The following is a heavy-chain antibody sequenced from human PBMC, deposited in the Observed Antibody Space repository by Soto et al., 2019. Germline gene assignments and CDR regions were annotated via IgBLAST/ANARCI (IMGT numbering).Heavy chain of an antibody. Sequence: ASVKVSCKASGGTFSSYAISWVRQAPGQGLEWMGGIIPIFGTANYAQKFQGRVTITADESTSTAYMELSSLRSEDTAVYYCATRHTVTTADYYYGMDVWGQGTTVTVSS. V-gene: IGHV1-69*13. CDR1: GGTFSSYA. CDR2: IIPIFGTA. J-gene: IGHJ6*02. CDR3: ATRHTVTTADYYYGMDV. D-gene: IGHD4-17*01.